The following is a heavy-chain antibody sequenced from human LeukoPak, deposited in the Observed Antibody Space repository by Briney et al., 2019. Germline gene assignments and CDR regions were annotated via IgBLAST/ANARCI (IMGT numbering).Heavy chain of an antibody. CDR1: GKTLIELS. J-gene: IGHJ3*01. CDR2: FNPEVGET. D-gene: IGHD6-19*01. CDR3: ATVQWLDDAFDV. V-gene: IGHV1-24*01. Sequence: ASVKVSCKVSGKTLIELSMHWMRQAPGKGLEWMGGFNPEVGETTYAQKFQGRVTMTEDTSTDTAYMELSSLTYEDTAMFFCATVQWLDDAFDVWGQGTMVTVSS.